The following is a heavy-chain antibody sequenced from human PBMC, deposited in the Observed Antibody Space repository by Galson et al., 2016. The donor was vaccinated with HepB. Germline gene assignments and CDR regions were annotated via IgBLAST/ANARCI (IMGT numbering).Heavy chain of an antibody. CDR1: GFTFSTYS. Sequence: SLRLSCAASGFTFSTYSMNWVRQAPGKGPEWISYISTSSSLIYYADSVKGRFTISRDNAANSLYLRMNSLRDEDTAVYYCARVGREDYGGKTCGYDYWGQGTLVTVSS. CDR2: ISTSSSLI. J-gene: IGHJ4*02. V-gene: IGHV3-48*02. D-gene: IGHD4-23*01. CDR3: ARVGREDYGGKTCGYDY.